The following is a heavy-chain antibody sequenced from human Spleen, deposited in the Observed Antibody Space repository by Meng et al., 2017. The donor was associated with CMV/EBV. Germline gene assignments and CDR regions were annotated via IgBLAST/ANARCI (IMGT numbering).Heavy chain of an antibody. CDR1: GFSFSSYG. CDR2: IWHDGINK. Sequence: GESLKISCAASGFSFSSYGTHWVRQAPGKGLEWVAGIWHDGINKYYAQSVKGRFTISRDSAKSSLYLQMNSLRVEDTALYYCARDRGGSGWLGPGHWGQGTLVTVSS. J-gene: IGHJ1*01. D-gene: IGHD6-19*01. CDR3: ARDRGGSGWLGPGH. V-gene: IGHV3-33*01.